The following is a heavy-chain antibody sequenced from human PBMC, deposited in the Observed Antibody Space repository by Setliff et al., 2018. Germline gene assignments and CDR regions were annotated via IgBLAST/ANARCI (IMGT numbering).Heavy chain of an antibody. D-gene: IGHD3-22*01. V-gene: IGHV1-46*01. Sequence: ASVKVSCKASGYTFTSHYMHWVRQAPGLGLEWMGTINPSSGRTSYAQKFQGRVTMTRDTSTSTVYMDMSSLRSEATAVYYCARDVFPYHYEGAFDIWGQGTMVTVSS. CDR3: ARDVFPYHYEGAFDI. CDR1: GYTFTSHY. CDR2: INPSSGRT. J-gene: IGHJ3*02.